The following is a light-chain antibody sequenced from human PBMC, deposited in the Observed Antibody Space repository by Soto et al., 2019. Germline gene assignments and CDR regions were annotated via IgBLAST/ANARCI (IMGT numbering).Light chain of an antibody. CDR1: QSFNSIY. J-gene: IGKJ1*01. CDR3: HQYDSWT. CDR2: GAS. Sequence: DIVLTQSPATLSVSPGERATLSCRASQSFNSIYLAWYQQRPGQAPRLLIYGASSRATGIPDRFSGSGSGTDFTLTISRLEPEDFAVYYCHQYDSWTFGQGTKVDI. V-gene: IGKV3-20*01.